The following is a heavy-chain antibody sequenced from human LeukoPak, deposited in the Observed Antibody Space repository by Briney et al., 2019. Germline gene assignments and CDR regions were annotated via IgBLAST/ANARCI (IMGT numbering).Heavy chain of an antibody. Sequence: PGGSLRLSCAASGFPLSSYSINWIRQAPGQGLEWVSYSSSSGSAIYYVDSVKGRFTVSRDNAKNSLFLQMNSPRAEDTAVYYCVRVKGSYFDYWGQGALVTVSS. CDR2: SSSSGSAI. J-gene: IGHJ4*02. CDR3: VRVKGSYFDY. V-gene: IGHV3-48*01. CDR1: GFPLSSYS. D-gene: IGHD2-15*01.